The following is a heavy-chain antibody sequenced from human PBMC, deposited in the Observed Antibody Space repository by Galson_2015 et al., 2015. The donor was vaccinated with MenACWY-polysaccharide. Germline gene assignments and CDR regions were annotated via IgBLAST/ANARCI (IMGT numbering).Heavy chain of an antibody. CDR1: GFTFTSYA. CDR2: IRSSGTNK. Sequence: SLRLSCAASGFTFTSYAMSWVRQAPGKGLEWVSEIRSSGTNKYYAGSVKGRFTISRDNSKNTLYLQMNSLRAEDTAVYYCAKYLTDFWSVADLFDLWGQGTLVTVSS. D-gene: IGHD3-3*01. CDR3: AKYLTDFWSVADLFDL. V-gene: IGHV3-23*01. J-gene: IGHJ5*02.